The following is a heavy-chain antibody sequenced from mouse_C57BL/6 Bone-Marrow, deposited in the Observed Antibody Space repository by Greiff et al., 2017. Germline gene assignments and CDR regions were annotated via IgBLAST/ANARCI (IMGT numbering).Heavy chain of an antibody. CDR1: GYSITSGYD. V-gene: IGHV3-1*01. D-gene: IGHD1-1*01. Sequence: VQLKQSGPGMVKPSQSLSLTCTVTGYSITSGYDWHWIRHFPGNKLEWMGYISYSGSTNYNPSLKSRISITHDTSKNHFFLKLNSVTTEDTATYYCAREDGSSFWFAYWGQGTLVTVSA. J-gene: IGHJ3*01. CDR2: ISYSGST. CDR3: AREDGSSFWFAY.